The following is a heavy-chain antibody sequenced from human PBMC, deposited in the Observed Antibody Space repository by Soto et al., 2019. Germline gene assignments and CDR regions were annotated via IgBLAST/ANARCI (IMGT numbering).Heavy chain of an antibody. J-gene: IGHJ4*02. CDR1: GFTFSSYA. D-gene: IGHD3-10*01. Sequence: EVQVLESGGGLVQPGGSLRLSCAASGFTFSSYAMTWVRQAPGKGLEWVSSISGSGDITYYADSVKGRFTIPRDSSKNTLYLQMNSLRAEDTAVYYCARGYYGLGSFDYWGQGTLVTVSS. CDR3: ARGYYGLGSFDY. CDR2: ISGSGDIT. V-gene: IGHV3-23*01.